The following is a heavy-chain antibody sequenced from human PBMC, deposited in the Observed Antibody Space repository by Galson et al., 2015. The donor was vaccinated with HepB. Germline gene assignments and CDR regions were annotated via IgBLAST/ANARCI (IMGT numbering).Heavy chain of an antibody. Sequence: SLRLSCAASGFTFSSYAMSWVRQAPGKGLEWVSAISGSGGSTYYADSVKGRFTISRHNSKNTLYLQMNSLRAEDTAVYYCASTVGAPPEEDWLYFDYWGQGTLVTVSS. CDR3: ASTVGAPPEEDWLYFDY. D-gene: IGHD1-26*01. CDR1: GFTFSSYA. J-gene: IGHJ4*02. CDR2: ISGSGGST. V-gene: IGHV3-23*01.